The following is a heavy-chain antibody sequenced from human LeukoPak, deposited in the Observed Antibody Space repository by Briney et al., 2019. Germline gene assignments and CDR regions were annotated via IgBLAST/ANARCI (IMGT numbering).Heavy chain of an antibody. CDR2: IYPGDSDF. CDR3: ARGEMATTHPYFDY. J-gene: IGHJ4*02. Sequence: PGESVKISCKGSGYIFTNYWIGWVRQMPGIGVEWMGIIYPGDSDFKYSPSFQGQVTISADKSISTAYLQWSSLNASDTAMYYCARGEMATTHPYFDYWGQGTLVTVSS. V-gene: IGHV5-51*01. D-gene: IGHD5-24*01. CDR1: GYIFTNYW.